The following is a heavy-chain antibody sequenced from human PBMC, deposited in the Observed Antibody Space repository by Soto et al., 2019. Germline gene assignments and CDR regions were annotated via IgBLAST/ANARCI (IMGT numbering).Heavy chain of an antibody. V-gene: IGHV3-74*01. J-gene: IGHJ4*02. Sequence: EVQLVESGGGLVQPGGSLRLSCAASGFTFSSHWIHWVRQAPGKGLVWVSRINSGGSTTDYADSVKGRFTISRDNAKNTLYLQMNGLRGEETAVYHCVRGASGYYYVDSWGQGTLVTVSS. CDR2: INSGGSTT. CDR1: GFTFSSHW. D-gene: IGHD3-22*01. CDR3: VRGASGYYYVDS.